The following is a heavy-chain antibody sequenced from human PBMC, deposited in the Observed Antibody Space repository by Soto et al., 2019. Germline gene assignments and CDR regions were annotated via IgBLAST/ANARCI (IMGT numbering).Heavy chain of an antibody. CDR3: ANVPIWCSSTSCYTEGFDY. CDR1: GLPFSDYA. CDR2: ISAGGST. D-gene: IGHD2-2*02. V-gene: IGHV3-23*01. Sequence: EVQLLDSGGGLVQPGGSLSLSCTASGLPFSDYALSWVRQPPGKGLEWVSVISAGGSTYYADSVKGRFTVSRANSKNTLYLQMNSLRAEDTAVYYCANVPIWCSSTSCYTEGFDYWGQGTLVTVSS. J-gene: IGHJ4*02.